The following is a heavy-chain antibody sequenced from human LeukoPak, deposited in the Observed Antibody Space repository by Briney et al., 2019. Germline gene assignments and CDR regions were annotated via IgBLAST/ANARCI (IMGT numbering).Heavy chain of an antibody. Sequence: SVKVSCKASGGTFSSYAISWVRQAPGQGLEWMGRIIPILGTANYAQKFQGRVTITTDESTSTAYMDLSSLISEDTAVYYCARGLQCLAPADYCGQGTLVTVSS. CDR3: ARGLQCLAPADY. CDR1: GGTFSSYA. D-gene: IGHD6-19*01. CDR2: IIPILGTA. J-gene: IGHJ4*02. V-gene: IGHV1-69*11.